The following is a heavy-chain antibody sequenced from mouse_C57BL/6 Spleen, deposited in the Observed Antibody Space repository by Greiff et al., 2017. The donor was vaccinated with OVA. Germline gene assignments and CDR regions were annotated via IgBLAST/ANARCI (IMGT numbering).Heavy chain of an antibody. J-gene: IGHJ4*01. CDR3: ARHASNLYYYAMDY. CDR2: IWSDGST. Sequence: QVQLQQSGPGLVAPSQSLSITCTVSGFSLTSYGVHWVRQPPGKGLEWLVVIWSDGSTTYNSALKSRLSISKDNSKSQVFLKMNSLQTDDTAMYYCARHASNLYYYAMDYWGQGTSVTVSS. D-gene: IGHD2-5*01. V-gene: IGHV2-6-1*01. CDR1: GFSLTSYG.